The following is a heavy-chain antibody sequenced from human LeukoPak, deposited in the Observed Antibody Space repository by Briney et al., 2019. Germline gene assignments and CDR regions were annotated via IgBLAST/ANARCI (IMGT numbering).Heavy chain of an antibody. CDR3: AKDRIAPIFGESYYYYGMDV. CDR1: GFTFSSYG. D-gene: IGHD3-3*01. Sequence: AGSLRLSCAASGFTFSSYGMHWVRQAPGKGLAWVAVISYDGSNKYYADSVKGRFAISRDNSKNTLYLQMNSLRAEDTAVYYCAKDRIAPIFGESYYYYGMDVWGQGTTVTVSS. J-gene: IGHJ6*02. V-gene: IGHV3-30*18. CDR2: ISYDGSNK.